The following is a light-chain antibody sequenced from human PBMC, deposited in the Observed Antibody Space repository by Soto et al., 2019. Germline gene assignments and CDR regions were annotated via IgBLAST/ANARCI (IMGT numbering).Light chain of an antibody. CDR2: DVS. J-gene: IGLJ2*01. Sequence: QSALTQPASVSGSPGQSITISCTGTSSDVGGYNYVSWYQQHPGKAPKVMIYDVSNRPSGVSDRFSGSKSGNTASLTISGLQAEDEADYYCSSYTRRSTRVFGGGTKLAVL. CDR1: SSDVGGYNY. V-gene: IGLV2-14*01. CDR3: SSYTRRSTRV.